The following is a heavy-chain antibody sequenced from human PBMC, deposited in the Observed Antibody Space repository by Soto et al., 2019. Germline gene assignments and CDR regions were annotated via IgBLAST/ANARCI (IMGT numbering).Heavy chain of an antibody. Sequence: QSLTCAVSGGSVSSCSWWSWVRQPPGKGLEWIGEIYHSGSTNYNPSLKSRVTISVDKSKNQFSLKLSSVTAADTAVYYCARDGDENYFDYWGQGTLVTVSS. CDR2: IYHSGST. J-gene: IGHJ4*02. CDR1: GGSVSSCSW. V-gene: IGHV4-4*02. CDR3: ARDGDENYFDY.